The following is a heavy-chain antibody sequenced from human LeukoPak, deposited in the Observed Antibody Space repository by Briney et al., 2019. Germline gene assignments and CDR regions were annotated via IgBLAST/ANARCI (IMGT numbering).Heavy chain of an antibody. Sequence: GSLRLSCAASGFTFSSYAMSWVRQAPGKGLEWVSAISGSGGSTYYADSVKGRFTISRDNAKNSLYLQMNSLRAEDMALYYCAKDVSSSGYYDYFDYWGQGTLVTVSS. V-gene: IGHV3-23*01. CDR2: ISGSGGST. J-gene: IGHJ4*02. CDR1: GFTFSSYA. D-gene: IGHD3-22*01. CDR3: AKDVSSSGYYDYFDY.